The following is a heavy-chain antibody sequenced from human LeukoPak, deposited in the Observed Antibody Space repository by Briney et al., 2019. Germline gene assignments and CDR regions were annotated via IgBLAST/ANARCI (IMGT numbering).Heavy chain of an antibody. Sequence: PSETLSLTCTVSGGSISRFYWSWIRQTPGKGLEWIGEINHSGSTNYNPSLKSRVPISVETSKNQFSLELSAVTAADPAVYYCARSSYYYGADAYDIWGQGTMVTVSS. J-gene: IGHJ3*02. CDR3: ARSSYYYGADAYDI. V-gene: IGHV4-59*01. CDR1: GGSISRFY. D-gene: IGHD3-10*01. CDR2: INHSGST.